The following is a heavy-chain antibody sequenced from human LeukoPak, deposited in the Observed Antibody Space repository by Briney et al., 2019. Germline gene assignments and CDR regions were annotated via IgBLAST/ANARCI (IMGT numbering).Heavy chain of an antibody. CDR3: ARIDYGDTFDY. CDR1: GGTFSSYA. Sequence: ASVKVSCKASGGTFSSYAISWVRQAPGQGLEWMGIINPSGGSTSYAQKFQGRVTMTRDTSTSTVYMELSSLRSEDTAVYYCARIDYGDTFDYWGQETLVTVSS. V-gene: IGHV1-46*01. J-gene: IGHJ4*02. CDR2: INPSGGST. D-gene: IGHD4-17*01.